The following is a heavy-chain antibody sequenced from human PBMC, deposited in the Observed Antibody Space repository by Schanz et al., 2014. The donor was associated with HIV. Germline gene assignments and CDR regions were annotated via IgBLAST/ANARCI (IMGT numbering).Heavy chain of an antibody. J-gene: IGHJ5*02. D-gene: IGHD1-26*01. CDR2: MNPNSGHT. V-gene: IGHV1-8*01. CDR1: GYTFSSYD. CDR3: ARASYSGTYYTWFDP. Sequence: QVQLVQSGAEVKNPGASVKVSCKASGYTFSSYDINWVRQATGQGLEWMGWMNPNSGHTGYAQKFQGRVDMTRTTSISTAYMELRGLTSEDSAIYYCARASYSGTYYTWFDPWGQGTLVTVSS.